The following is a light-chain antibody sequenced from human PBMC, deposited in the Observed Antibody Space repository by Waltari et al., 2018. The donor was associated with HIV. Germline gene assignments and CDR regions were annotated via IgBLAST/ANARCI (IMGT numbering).Light chain of an antibody. CDR1: SSNIGAGYD. V-gene: IGLV1-40*01. Sequence: QSVLTQPPSVSGAPGQRVTFSCTGSSSNIGAGYDVHWYQQLPGIAPKLLIYGNNNRPSGVPDRFSGSKSGTSASLAITGLQAEDEADYYCQSYDSSLSGSWVFGGGTKLTVL. J-gene: IGLJ3*02. CDR2: GNN. CDR3: QSYDSSLSGSWV.